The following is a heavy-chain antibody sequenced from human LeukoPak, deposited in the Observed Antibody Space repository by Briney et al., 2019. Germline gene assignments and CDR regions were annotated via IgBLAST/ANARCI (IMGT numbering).Heavy chain of an antibody. D-gene: IGHD6-13*01. V-gene: IGHV3-66*01. CDR2: IYSGGSS. CDR1: AFTVSTNY. J-gene: IGHJ4*02. CDR3: ASARYDSSWYYFAY. Sequence: GGSLRLSCAASAFTVSTNYMTWVRQAPGKGLEWVSVIYSGGSSYYADSVKGRFTISRDNSKNTVYLQMNSLRAEDTAVYYCASARYDSSWYYFAYWGQGTLVTVSS.